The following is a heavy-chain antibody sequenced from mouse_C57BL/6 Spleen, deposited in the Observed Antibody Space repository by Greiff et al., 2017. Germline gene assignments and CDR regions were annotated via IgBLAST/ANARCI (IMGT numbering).Heavy chain of an antibody. J-gene: IGHJ1*03. CDR3: ARQGYYGYFDV. Sequence: EVKLVESGGGLVKPGGSLKLSCAASGFTFSSYTMSWVRQTPEKRLEWVTTISGGGGNTYYPDSVKGRFTISRDNAKNTLYLQMSSLRSEDTAFYYCARQGYYGYFDVWGTGTTVTVSS. V-gene: IGHV5-9*01. CDR2: ISGGGGNT. CDR1: GFTFSSYT.